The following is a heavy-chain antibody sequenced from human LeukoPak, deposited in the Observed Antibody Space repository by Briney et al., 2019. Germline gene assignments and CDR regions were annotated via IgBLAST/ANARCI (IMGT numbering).Heavy chain of an antibody. V-gene: IGHV1-2*02. Sequence: EASVKVSCKASGYTFTAFHMHWVRQAPGLGLEYMGWIIPDTGATNYAQGFQGRVTMTRDTSITTAYMQLSGLRSDDTAVYYCATSSLIYGDYEAFDIWGHGTVVTVSS. CDR2: IIPDTGAT. CDR1: GYTFTAFH. D-gene: IGHD4-17*01. J-gene: IGHJ3*02. CDR3: ATSSLIYGDYEAFDI.